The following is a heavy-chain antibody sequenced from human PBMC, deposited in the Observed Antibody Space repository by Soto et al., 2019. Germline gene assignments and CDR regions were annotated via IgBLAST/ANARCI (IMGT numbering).Heavy chain of an antibody. Sequence: QVQLVQSGAEVKKPGSSVKVSCKASGGTFSSYAISWVRQAPGQGLEWMGGIIPIIGTANYAQKFQGRVTITADESTSTAYMELSSLRSEDTAVYYCAREYCSGGSCYSTFDYWGQGTLVTVSS. CDR2: IIPIIGTA. CDR3: AREYCSGGSCYSTFDY. CDR1: GGTFSSYA. J-gene: IGHJ4*02. V-gene: IGHV1-69*01. D-gene: IGHD2-15*01.